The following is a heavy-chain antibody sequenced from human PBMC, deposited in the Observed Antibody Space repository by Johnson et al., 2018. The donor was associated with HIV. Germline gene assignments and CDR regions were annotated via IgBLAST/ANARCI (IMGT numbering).Heavy chain of an antibody. CDR3: AREGYYDSSGYYHDAFDI. CDR1: GFTFDDYA. D-gene: IGHD3-22*01. Sequence: EVQLVESGGGVVQPGRSLRLSCAASGFTFDDYAMNWVRQAPGKGLEWVSGISWNSGSIGYADSVKGRFTISRDNAKNALYLQMKSLRAEDTALYYCAREGYYDSSGYYHDAFDIWGQGTMVTVSS. CDR2: ISWNSGSI. V-gene: IGHV3-9*01. J-gene: IGHJ3*02.